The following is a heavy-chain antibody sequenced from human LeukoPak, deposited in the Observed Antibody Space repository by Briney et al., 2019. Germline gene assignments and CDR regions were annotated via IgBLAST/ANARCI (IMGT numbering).Heavy chain of an antibody. CDR2: IYYSGST. CDR3: ARSFYYDSSVPPGY. J-gene: IGHJ4*02. Sequence: SETLSLTCTVSGGSISSYYWSWIRQPPGKELEWIGYIYYSGSTNYNPSLKSRVTISVDTSKNQFSLKLCSVTAADTAVYYCARSFYYDSSVPPGYWGQGTLVTVSS. CDR1: GGSISSYY. V-gene: IGHV4-59*08. D-gene: IGHD3-22*01.